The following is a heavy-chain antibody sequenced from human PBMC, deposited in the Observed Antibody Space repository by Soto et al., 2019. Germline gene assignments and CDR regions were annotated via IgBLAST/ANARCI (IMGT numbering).Heavy chain of an antibody. V-gene: IGHV4-59*01. CDR1: GGSISSYY. CDR2: IYYSGST. D-gene: IGHD5-18*01. CDR3: AREGYSYGYRVLRIRDTYGMDV. J-gene: IGHJ6*02. Sequence: PSETLSLTCTVSGGSISSYYWSWIRQPPGKGLEWIGYIYYSGSTNYNPSLKSRVTISVDTSKNQFSLKLSSVTAADTAVYYCAREGYSYGYRVLRIRDTYGMDVWGQGTTVT.